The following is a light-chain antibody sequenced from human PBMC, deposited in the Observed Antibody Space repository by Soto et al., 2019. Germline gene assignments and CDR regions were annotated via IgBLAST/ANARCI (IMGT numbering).Light chain of an antibody. CDR3: QPSYSTPRT. J-gene: IGKJ2*01. CDR1: QSISSY. CDR2: AAS. V-gene: IGKV1-39*01. Sequence: DIQMTQSPSSLSASVGDRVTITCRASQSISSYLNWYQQKPGKAPKLLIYAASSLQSGVPSRFSGSGSGTDFTLTISSLQPEDFAPYYCQPSYSTPRTFGQGTKLEIK.